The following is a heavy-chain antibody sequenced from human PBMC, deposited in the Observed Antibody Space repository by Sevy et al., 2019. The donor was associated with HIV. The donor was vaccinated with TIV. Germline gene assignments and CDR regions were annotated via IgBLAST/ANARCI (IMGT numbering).Heavy chain of an antibody. J-gene: IGHJ4*02. Sequence: GGSLRLSCAASGFTFSSYAMHWFRQAPGKGLEWVAVISYDGSNKYYADSVKGRFTISRGNSKNTLYLQMNSLRAEDTAVYYCASPGGGSYYVVGYFDYWGQGTLVTVSS. CDR2: ISYDGSNK. D-gene: IGHD1-26*01. V-gene: IGHV3-30-3*01. CDR3: ASPGGGSYYVVGYFDY. CDR1: GFTFSSYA.